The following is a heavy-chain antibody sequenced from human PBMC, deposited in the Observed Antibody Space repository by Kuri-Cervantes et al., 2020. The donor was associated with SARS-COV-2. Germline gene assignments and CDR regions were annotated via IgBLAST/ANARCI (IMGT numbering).Heavy chain of an antibody. CDR3: ARDRGIVVVPAAIWFDP. CDR2: IKQDGSEK. V-gene: IGHV3-7*01. Sequence: GGSLRLSCAASGFTFSSYWMSWVRQAPGKGLEWVANIKQDGSEKYYVDSVKGRFTISRDNAKNSLYLQTNSLRAEDTAVYYCARDRGIVVVPAAIWFDPWGQGTLVTVSS. J-gene: IGHJ5*02. D-gene: IGHD2-2*01. CDR1: GFTFSSYW.